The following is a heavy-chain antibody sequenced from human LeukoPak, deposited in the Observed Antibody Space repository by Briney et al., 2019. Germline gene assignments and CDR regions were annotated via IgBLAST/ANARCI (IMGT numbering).Heavy chain of an antibody. CDR3: ARQIRYCSSTSCYYTRFDY. CDR1: GYSFTSYW. V-gene: IGHV5-51*01. CDR2: IYPGDSDT. Sequence: GESLQISCKGSGYSFTSYWIGWVRQMPGKGLEWMGIIYPGDSDTRYSPSFQGQVTISADKSISTAYLQWSSLKASDTAMYYCARQIRYCSSTSCYYTRFDYWGQGTLVTVSS. J-gene: IGHJ4*02. D-gene: IGHD2-2*01.